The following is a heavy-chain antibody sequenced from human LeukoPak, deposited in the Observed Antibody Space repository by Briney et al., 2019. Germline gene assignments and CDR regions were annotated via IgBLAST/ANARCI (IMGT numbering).Heavy chain of an antibody. V-gene: IGHV1-8*03. D-gene: IGHD2-2*01. CDR3: ARLGGYCSSTSCLTDDH. CDR2: MNPNSGNT. CDR1: GYTFTSYD. Sequence: ASVKVSCKASGYTFTSYDINWVRQATGQGLEWMGWMNPNSGNTGYAQKFQGRVTITRNTSISTAYMELSSLRSEDTAVYYCARLGGYCSSTSCLTDDHWGQGTLVTVSS. J-gene: IGHJ4*02.